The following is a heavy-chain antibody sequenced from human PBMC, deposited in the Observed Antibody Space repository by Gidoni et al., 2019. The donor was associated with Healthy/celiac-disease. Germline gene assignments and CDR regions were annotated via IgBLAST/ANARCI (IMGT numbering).Heavy chain of an antibody. CDR2: IWYDGSNK. Sequence: QVQLVASGGGVVQPGRSLRLSCAASGFTFSSYGMHWVRQAPGKGLEEVEVIWYDGSNKYYADSVKGRFTISRDNSKNTLYLQMNSLRAEDTAVYYCARGGVGREPTDYWGQGTLVTVSS. D-gene: IGHD3-10*01. V-gene: IGHV3-33*01. CDR1: GFTFSSYG. J-gene: IGHJ4*02. CDR3: ARGGVGREPTDY.